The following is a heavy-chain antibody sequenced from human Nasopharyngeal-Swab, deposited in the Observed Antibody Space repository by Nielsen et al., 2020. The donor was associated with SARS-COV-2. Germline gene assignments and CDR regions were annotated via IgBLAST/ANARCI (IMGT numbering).Heavy chain of an antibody. CDR2: ISSSSSTI. D-gene: IGHD3-16*01. Sequence: GESLKISCAASGFTFSSYSMNWVRQAPGKGLEWVSYISSSSSTIYYADSVKGRLTISRDNAKNSLYLQMNSLRDEDTAVYYCARVLGEKAYYYGMDVWGQGTTVTVSS. V-gene: IGHV3-48*02. CDR3: ARVLGEKAYYYGMDV. CDR1: GFTFSSYS. J-gene: IGHJ6*02.